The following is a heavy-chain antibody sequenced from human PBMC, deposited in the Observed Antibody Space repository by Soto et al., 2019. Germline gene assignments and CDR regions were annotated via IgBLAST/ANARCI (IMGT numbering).Heavy chain of an antibody. V-gene: IGHV3-30*03. CDR1: TFTLSTYG. J-gene: IGHJ6*02. CDR3: ARGAEYQVLPRDYFYGVDV. CDR2: ISYDGNKK. D-gene: IGHD2-2*01. Sequence: QVQLVESGGGVVQPGRSLRLSCAGSTFTLSTYGMRWVRQAPGKGLEWVAVISYDGNKKYYADSVKGRFTISRDNSRNTLTLKMTSLTTEDTAVYYCARGAEYQVLPRDYFYGVDVWGQGIMVTVSS.